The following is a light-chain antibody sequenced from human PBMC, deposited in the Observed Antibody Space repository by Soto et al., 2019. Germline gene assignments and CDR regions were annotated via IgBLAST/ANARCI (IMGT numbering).Light chain of an antibody. V-gene: IGKV3-20*01. J-gene: IGKJ1*01. CDR1: QSVSGY. CDR3: QQYGSSPIT. CDR2: ADS. Sequence: EIVLTQSPTTLSLSPGETGTPSCRASQSVSGYIGWYQQKPGQAPRLLIYADSNRATGIPARFSGSGSGTDFTLTISRLEPEDFAVYYCQQYGSSPITFGQGTKVDIK.